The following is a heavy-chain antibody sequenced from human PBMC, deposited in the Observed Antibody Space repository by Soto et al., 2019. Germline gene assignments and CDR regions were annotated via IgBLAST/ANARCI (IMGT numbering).Heavy chain of an antibody. V-gene: IGHV4-39*01. CDR3: ARRAMANYGMDV. D-gene: IGHD5-18*01. Sequence: QLQLQESGPGLVKPSETLSLTCTVSGGSISSSSYYWGWIRQPPGKGLEWIGSIYYSGSTYYNPSLKSRVTRSVDTSNNQFALKLSSVTAADTAVYYCARRAMANYGMDVWGQGTTVTVSS. J-gene: IGHJ6*02. CDR2: IYYSGST. CDR1: GGSISSSSYY.